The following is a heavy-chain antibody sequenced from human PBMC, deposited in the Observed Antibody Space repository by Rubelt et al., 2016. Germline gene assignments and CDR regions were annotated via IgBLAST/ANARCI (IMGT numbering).Heavy chain of an antibody. CDR3: AGSDSSGYYYVPLFDY. Sequence: QVQLQESGPGLVKPSETLSLTCTVSGGSISSYYWSWIRQPPGKGLEWIGYIYYSGSTNYNPSLKSRVTISVDTSKNQFSLKLGSVTAADTAGYYCAGSDSSGYYYVPLFDYWSQGTLVTVSS. CDR2: IYYSGST. J-gene: IGHJ4*02. CDR1: GGSISSYY. V-gene: IGHV4-59*08. D-gene: IGHD3-22*01.